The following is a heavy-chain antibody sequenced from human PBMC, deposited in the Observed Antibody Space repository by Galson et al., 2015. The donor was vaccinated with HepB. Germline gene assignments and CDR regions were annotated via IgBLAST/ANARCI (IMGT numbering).Heavy chain of an antibody. J-gene: IGHJ5*02. Sequence: QSGAEVKKPGESPRISCTGSGYSFTSYWICWVRQMPGKGLEWMGRIEPSESYANYSPSFEGHVTIAADKSISTAYLQWSSLKAADTAMYYCANLTTVTINNWFDPWCQGTLVAVSS. CDR3: ANLTTVTINNWFDP. CDR1: GYSFTSYW. D-gene: IGHD4-17*01. CDR2: IEPSESYA. V-gene: IGHV5-10-1*01.